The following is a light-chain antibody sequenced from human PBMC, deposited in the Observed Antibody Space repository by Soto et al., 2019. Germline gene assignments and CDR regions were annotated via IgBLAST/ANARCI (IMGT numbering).Light chain of an antibody. CDR3: LQEINLPWT. V-gene: IGKV1-6*01. J-gene: IGKJ1*01. CDR2: GAS. CDR1: QGIGNA. Sequence: AIGMTQSPSSLSASVGDRVTISCRASQGIGNAFGXXQRKPGKPPKVLIYGASNLQSGVNQRLSGRGSGTDCTLAISSLQPEDSATYYCLQEINLPWTFCQGTKVHIK.